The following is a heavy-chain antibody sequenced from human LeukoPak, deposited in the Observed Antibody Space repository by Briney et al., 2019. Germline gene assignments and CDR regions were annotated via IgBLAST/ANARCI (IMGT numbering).Heavy chain of an antibody. CDR3: TRDQGSTPTDY. J-gene: IGHJ4*02. CDR1: GGSISSRSYY. V-gene: IGHV4-39*07. CDR2: ISYRGST. Sequence: TSETLSLTCTVSGGSISSRSYYWGWIRQPPGKGLEWIGSISYRGSTYYIPSLRSRVTISVDTSKNQFSLKLSSVTAADTAVYYCTRDQGSTPTDYWGQGTLVTVSS.